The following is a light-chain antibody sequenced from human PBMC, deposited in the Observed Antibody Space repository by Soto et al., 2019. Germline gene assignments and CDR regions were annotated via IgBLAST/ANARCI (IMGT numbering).Light chain of an antibody. CDR1: SSDVGGYNY. CDR3: TSYPGSNIWV. CDR2: EVS. Sequence: QSALTQPPSASGSPGQSVTISCTGTSSDVGGYNYVSWYQQYPGKAPKLMIYEVSKRPSGVPDRFSGSKSGKTASLTVSGLQPEDEADYYCTSYPGSNIWVFGGGTKLTVL. J-gene: IGLJ3*02. V-gene: IGLV2-8*01.